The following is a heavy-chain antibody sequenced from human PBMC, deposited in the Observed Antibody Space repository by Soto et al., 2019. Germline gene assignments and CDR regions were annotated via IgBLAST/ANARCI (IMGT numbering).Heavy chain of an antibody. Sequence: PGGSLRLSCAASGFTFSTYWMHWVRQAPGKGLVWVSRINSDGSSTSYADSVKGRFTISRDNAKNTLYLQMNSLRAEDTAVYYCARGAFSSGWYLWGQGTLVTVSS. D-gene: IGHD6-19*01. CDR1: GFTFSTYW. J-gene: IGHJ5*02. V-gene: IGHV3-74*01. CDR3: ARGAFSSGWYL. CDR2: INSDGSST.